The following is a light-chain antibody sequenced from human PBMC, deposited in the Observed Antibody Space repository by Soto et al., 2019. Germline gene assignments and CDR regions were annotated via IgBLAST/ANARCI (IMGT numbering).Light chain of an antibody. J-gene: IGKJ5*01. V-gene: IGKV3-15*01. Sequence: EIVMTQSPATLSLSPGEISTLSCRASQSVSSNLAWYQQKPGQAPRLLIYGASTRATGIPARFSGSGSGTEFTLTISSLQSEDFAVYYCQQYNNWRITFGQGTRLEIK. CDR2: GAS. CDR1: QSVSSN. CDR3: QQYNNWRIT.